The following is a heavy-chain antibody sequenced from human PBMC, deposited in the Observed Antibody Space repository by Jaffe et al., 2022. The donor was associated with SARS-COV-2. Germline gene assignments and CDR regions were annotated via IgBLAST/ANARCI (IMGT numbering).Heavy chain of an antibody. V-gene: IGHV3-15*01. CDR3: TTDLGSSWSLYFDY. J-gene: IGHJ4*02. D-gene: IGHD6-13*01. CDR2: IKSNTHGGTA. Sequence: EVQLVESGGGLVKPGGSLRVSCAASGFTFSNAWMNWVRQAPGKGLEWVGRIKSNTHGGTADYAGPVKGRFTISRDDSESTLYLQMNSLKTEDTAVYFCTTDLGSSWSLYFDYWGQGALVTVSS. CDR1: GFTFSNAW.